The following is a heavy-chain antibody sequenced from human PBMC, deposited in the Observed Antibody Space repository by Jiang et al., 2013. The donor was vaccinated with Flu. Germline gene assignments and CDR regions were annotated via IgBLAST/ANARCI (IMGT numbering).Heavy chain of an antibody. CDR3: TRARGPNWFDP. CDR1: GFTFGDYA. CDR2: IRSKAYGGTT. J-gene: IGHJ5*02. V-gene: IGHV3-49*04. Sequence: GFTFGDYAMSWVRQAPGKGLEWVGFIRSKAYGGTTEYAASVKGRFTISRDDSKSIAYLQMNSLKTEDTAVYYCTRARGPNWFDPWGQGTLVTVSS.